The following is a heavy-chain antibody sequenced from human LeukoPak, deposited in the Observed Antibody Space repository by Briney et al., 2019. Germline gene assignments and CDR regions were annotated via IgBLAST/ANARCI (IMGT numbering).Heavy chain of an antibody. CDR2: ISGGGSST. CDR1: GFTFSTYV. J-gene: IGHJ4*02. CDR3: AKRESSGKYFDY. D-gene: IGHD6-19*01. V-gene: IGHV3-23*01. Sequence: PGGSLRLSCADSGFTFSTYVMSWVRQAPGKGLEWISIISGGGSSTYHADSVKGRFTISRDNSKNTLYLQMNSLRAGDTAVYYCAKRESSGKYFDYWGQGTLVTVSS.